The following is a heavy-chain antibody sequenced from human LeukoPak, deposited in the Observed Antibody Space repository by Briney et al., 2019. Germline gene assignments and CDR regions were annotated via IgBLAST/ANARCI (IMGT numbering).Heavy chain of an antibody. CDR1: GGTFSSYA. CDR3: ASRRRLAVAGPWGDFDI. Sequence: GASVKVSCKASGGTFSSYAISWVRQAPGQGLEWMGGIIPIFGTANYAQKFQGRVTITADESTSTAYMEVSSLSSEETDVYYCASRRRLAVAGPWGDFDIWGQGTMVTVS. V-gene: IGHV1-69*13. J-gene: IGHJ3*02. CDR2: IIPIFGTA. D-gene: IGHD6-19*01.